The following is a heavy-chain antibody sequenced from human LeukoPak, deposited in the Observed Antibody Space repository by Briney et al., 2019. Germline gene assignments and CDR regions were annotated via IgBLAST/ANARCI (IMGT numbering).Heavy chain of an antibody. Sequence: GESLKISCKGSGYSFTSYWIGWVRQMPGKGLEWMGIIYPGDSDTRYSPSFQGQVTISADKSISTAYLQLSSLKASDTAMYYCARRCISMVRGVTSNWIDPWGQGTLVTVSS. CDR1: GYSFTSYW. V-gene: IGHV5-51*01. D-gene: IGHD3-10*01. CDR2: IYPGDSDT. CDR3: ARRCISMVRGVTSNWIDP. J-gene: IGHJ5*02.